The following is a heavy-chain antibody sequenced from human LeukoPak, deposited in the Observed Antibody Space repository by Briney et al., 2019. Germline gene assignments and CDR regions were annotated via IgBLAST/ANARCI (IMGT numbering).Heavy chain of an antibody. J-gene: IGHJ5*02. CDR1: GGSIHSY. CDR3: VRYANYGDYPNWLDP. Sequence: PSETLSLTCTVSGGSIHSYWSWIRQPAGKGLEWIGRISGSGTITYNPALQSRLTISIDTSKDQFSLKLMSVTAADTAVYYCVRYANYGDYPNWLDPWGQGTLVTVS. D-gene: IGHD4-17*01. V-gene: IGHV4-4*07. CDR2: ISGSGTI.